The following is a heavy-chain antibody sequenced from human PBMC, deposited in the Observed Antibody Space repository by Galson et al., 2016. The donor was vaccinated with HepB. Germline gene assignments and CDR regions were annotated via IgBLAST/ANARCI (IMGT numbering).Heavy chain of an antibody. Sequence: SLRLSCAASGFTFSDFYMSWIRQAPGKGLEWVSYISSSSGHIYYADFVQGRFTISRDNARTSLYLQMDSLRADDTAVYYCARDRPYSSGWSRGSDWFEPWGQGTLVTVSS. V-gene: IGHV3-11*01. CDR3: ARDRPYSSGWSRGSDWFEP. CDR1: GFTFSDFY. J-gene: IGHJ5*02. D-gene: IGHD6-19*01. CDR2: ISSSSGHI.